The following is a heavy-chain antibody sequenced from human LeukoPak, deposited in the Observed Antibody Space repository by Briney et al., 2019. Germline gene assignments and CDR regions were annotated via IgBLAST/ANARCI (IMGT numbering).Heavy chain of an antibody. J-gene: IGHJ3*02. V-gene: IGHV3-48*03. CDR3: AREEALTVTKDAFDI. CDR2: ISSSGRTI. Sequence: GGSLRLSCAASGFTFSSYEMNWVRQAPGKGLEWVSYISSSGRTISYADSVKGRFTISRDNAKNSLYLQMNSLRAEDTAVYFCAREEALTVTKDAFDIWGQGTMVTVSS. CDR1: GFTFSSYE. D-gene: IGHD4-17*01.